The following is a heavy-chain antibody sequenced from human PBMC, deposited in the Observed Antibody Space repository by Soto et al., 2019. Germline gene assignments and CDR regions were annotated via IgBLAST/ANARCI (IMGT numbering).Heavy chain of an antibody. V-gene: IGHV4-34*01. CDR3: ARGDGGRRNWFDP. CDR1: GGSFSGYY. D-gene: IGHD2-15*01. Sequence: QVQLQQWGAGLLKPSETLSLTCAVYGGSFSGYYWSWIRQPPGKGLEWIGEINHSGSTNYNPSLKSRVTISVDTSKNQFSLKLSSVTAADTAVYYCARGDGGRRNWFDPWGQGTLVTVSS. J-gene: IGHJ5*02. CDR2: INHSGST.